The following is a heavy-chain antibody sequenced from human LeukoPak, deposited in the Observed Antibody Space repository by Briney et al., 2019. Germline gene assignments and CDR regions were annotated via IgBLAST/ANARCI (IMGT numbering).Heavy chain of an antibody. CDR1: GGSISSSTYY. J-gene: IGHJ6*02. Sequence: PSETLSLTCTVSGGSISSSTYYWGWIRQPPGKGLEWSVYIYYSGSTNYNPSLKSRVTISVDTSKNQFSLKLSSVTAADTAVYYCARCRGPKYYYYGMDVWGQGTTVTVSS. CDR2: IYYSGST. V-gene: IGHV4-61*05. D-gene: IGHD5-12*01. CDR3: ARCRGPKYYYYGMDV.